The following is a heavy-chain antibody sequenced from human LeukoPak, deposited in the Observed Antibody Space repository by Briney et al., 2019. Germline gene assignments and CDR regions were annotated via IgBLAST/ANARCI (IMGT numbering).Heavy chain of an antibody. CDR2: ISSNGGST. Sequence: PGGSLRLSRSASGFTLSGYAMYWVPPAPGKGLEYVSAISSNGGSTYHVDSMKGRFTISRDNSKNTLYLQMSSLRPEDTAVYYCVKDAGSSGWYGSFDYWGQGTLVTVSS. D-gene: IGHD6-19*01. CDR1: GFTLSGYA. J-gene: IGHJ4*02. V-gene: IGHV3-64D*06. CDR3: VKDAGSSGWYGSFDY.